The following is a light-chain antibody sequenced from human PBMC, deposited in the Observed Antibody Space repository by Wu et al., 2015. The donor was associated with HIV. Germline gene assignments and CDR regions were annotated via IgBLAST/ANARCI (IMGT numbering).Light chain of an antibody. Sequence: DIQMTQSPSTLSASVGDRVTITCRASQSISNWLAWYQQKPGKAPKLLIYKASSLERGVPSRFSGSGSGTEFTLTISSLQPDDFATYYCQQYNTYLRTFGQGTKVEIK. CDR3: QQYNTYLRT. CDR2: KAS. V-gene: IGKV1-5*03. J-gene: IGKJ1*01. CDR1: QSISNW.